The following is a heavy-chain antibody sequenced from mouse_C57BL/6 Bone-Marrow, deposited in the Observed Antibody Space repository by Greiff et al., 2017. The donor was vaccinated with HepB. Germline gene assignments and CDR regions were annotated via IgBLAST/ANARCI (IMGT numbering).Heavy chain of an antibody. J-gene: IGHJ3*01. CDR2: IYPGDGDT. V-gene: IGHV1-82*01. CDR1: GYAFSSSW. CDR3: ALFAWFAY. Sequence: VQVVESGPELVKPGASVKISCKASGYAFSSSWMNWVKQRPGKGLEWIGRIYPGDGDTNYNGKFKGKATLTADKSSSTAYMQLSSLTSEDSAVYFCALFAWFAYWGQGTLVTVSA.